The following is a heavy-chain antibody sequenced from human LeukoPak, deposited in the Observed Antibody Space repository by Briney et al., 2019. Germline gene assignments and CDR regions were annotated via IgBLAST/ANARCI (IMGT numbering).Heavy chain of an antibody. CDR3: ARGVIGYCSSTSCYRRWNYYYHMDV. D-gene: IGHD2-2*02. V-gene: IGHV1-2*02. Sequence: ASVKVSCKASGYTFTGYYMHWVRQAPGQGLEWMGWINPNSGGTNYAQKFQGRVTMTRDTSISTAYMELSRLRSDDTAVYYCARGVIGYCSSTSCYRRWNYYYHMDVWGKGTTVTVSS. J-gene: IGHJ6*03. CDR1: GYTFTGYY. CDR2: INPNSGGT.